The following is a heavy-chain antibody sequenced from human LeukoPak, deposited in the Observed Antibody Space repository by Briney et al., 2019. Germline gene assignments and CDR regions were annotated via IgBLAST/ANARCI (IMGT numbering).Heavy chain of an antibody. V-gene: IGHV4-30-2*01. CDR1: GGSISSGGYS. CDR3: ARDNWNYVDNWFDP. J-gene: IGHJ5*02. CDR2: IYHSGST. D-gene: IGHD1-7*01. Sequence: SQTLSLTCAVSGGSISSGGYSWSWIRQPPGKGLEWIGYIYHSGSTYYNPSLKSRVTISVDRSKNQFSLKLSSVTAADTAVYYCARDNWNYVDNWFDPWGQGTLVTVSS.